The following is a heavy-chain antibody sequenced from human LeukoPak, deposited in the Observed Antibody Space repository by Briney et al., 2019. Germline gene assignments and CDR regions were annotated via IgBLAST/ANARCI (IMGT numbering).Heavy chain of an antibody. J-gene: IGHJ4*02. CDR2: ISAYNVNT. V-gene: IGHV1-18*04. Sequence: ASVKVSCKASGYTFTNYGISWVRQAPGQGLEWMGWISAYNVNTNYARKLQGGVTMTTDTSTSTAYMELRSLRSDDTAVYYCARDPESSGWYGGYYFDYWGQGTLVTVSS. CDR3: ARDPESSGWYGGYYFDY. CDR1: GYTFTNYG. D-gene: IGHD6-19*01.